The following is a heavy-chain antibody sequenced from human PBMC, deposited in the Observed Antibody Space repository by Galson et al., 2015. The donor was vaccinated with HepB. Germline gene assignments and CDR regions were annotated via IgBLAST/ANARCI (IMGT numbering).Heavy chain of an antibody. V-gene: IGHV3-49*03. D-gene: IGHD3-22*01. CDR3: TRGYYYDSSGYYYVGYFQH. Sequence: SLRLSCAASGFTFGDYAMSWFRQAPWTGLEWVGFIRSKAYGGTTEYATSVKGRFTISRDDSKSIAYLQMNSLKTEDIAVYYCTRGYYYDSSGYYYVGYFQHWGQGTLVTVSS. CDR1: GFTFGDYA. CDR2: IRSKAYGGTT. J-gene: IGHJ1*01.